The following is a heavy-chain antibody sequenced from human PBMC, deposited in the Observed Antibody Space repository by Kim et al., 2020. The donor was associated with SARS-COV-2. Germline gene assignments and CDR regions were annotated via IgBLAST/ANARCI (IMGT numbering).Heavy chain of an antibody. J-gene: IGHJ4*02. Sequence: SETLSLTCTVSGGSISSTTYYWAWIRQPPGKGLEWIGLIYYSGSSYSNPSLQSRITISVYTSKNQFSLTLNSATAAATSNYYCASSCCKQCPLQFWGQGT. CDR1: GGSISSTTYY. CDR3: ASSCCKQCPLQF. V-gene: IGHV4-39*01. D-gene: IGHD4-4*01. CDR2: IYYSGSS.